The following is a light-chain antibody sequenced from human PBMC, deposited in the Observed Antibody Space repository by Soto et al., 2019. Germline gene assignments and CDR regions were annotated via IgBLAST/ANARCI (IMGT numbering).Light chain of an antibody. CDR2: AAS. V-gene: IGKV1-5*01. CDR1: HSIGSW. J-gene: IGKJ1*01. CDR3: QHYNSYSRA. Sequence: DIQMTQSPCTLSASVVDGCTITFLASHSIGSWLAWYQQKPGKAPNLLIYAASSLQSGVPGRFSGSGVGTHFTLTISGLQPEDFATYHCQHYNSYSRAFGQGTKVDI.